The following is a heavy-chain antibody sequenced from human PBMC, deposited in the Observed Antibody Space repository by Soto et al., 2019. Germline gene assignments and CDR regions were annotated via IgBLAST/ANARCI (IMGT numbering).Heavy chain of an antibody. CDR3: ARDIVVVVAATIGRWFDP. V-gene: IGHV3-7*04. CDR1: GFTFSSYW. J-gene: IGHJ5*02. CDR2: IKQDGSEK. Sequence: GGSLRLSCAASGFTFSSYWMSWVRQAPGKGLEWVANIKQDGSEKYYVDSVKGRFTISRDNAKNSLYLQMNSLRAEDTAVYYCARDIVVVVAATIGRWFDPWGQGTLVTVSS. D-gene: IGHD2-15*01.